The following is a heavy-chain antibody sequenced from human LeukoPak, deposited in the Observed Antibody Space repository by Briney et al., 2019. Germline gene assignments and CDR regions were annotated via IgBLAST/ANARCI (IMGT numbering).Heavy chain of an antibody. CDR1: GFTFSIYA. D-gene: IGHD3-22*01. V-gene: IGHV3-23*01. J-gene: IGHJ4*02. CDR3: AKKGYYDGSGYYMYYYDH. Sequence: GGSLRLSCAASGFTFSIYAMSWVRQAPGKGLEWVSAISGSGGTAYYADSVKGRFTISRDNSKNTLYLQMNSLRAEDTAVYYCAKKGYYDGSGYYMYYYDHWGQGTLVTVSS. CDR2: ISGSGGTA.